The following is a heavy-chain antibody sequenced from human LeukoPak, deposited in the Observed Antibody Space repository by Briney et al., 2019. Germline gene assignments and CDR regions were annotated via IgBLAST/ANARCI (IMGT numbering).Heavy chain of an antibody. CDR2: IYYSGST. Sequence: SETLSLTCTVSGGSISSYYWSWIRQPPGKGLEWIGYIYYSGSTNYNPSLKSRVTISVDTSKNQFSLKLSSVTAADTAVYYCARGGWQLVPFDYWGQGTLVTLSS. CDR1: GGSISSYY. J-gene: IGHJ4*02. V-gene: IGHV4-59*01. D-gene: IGHD6-6*01. CDR3: ARGGWQLVPFDY.